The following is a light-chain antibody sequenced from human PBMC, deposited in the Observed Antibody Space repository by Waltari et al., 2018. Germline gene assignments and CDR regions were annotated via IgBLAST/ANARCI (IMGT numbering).Light chain of an antibody. CDR3: ASWDDSLNGHWV. Sequence: QSVLTQTPSASGTPGQRVTISCSGSASNIGGNLVNWYQQLPGKAPKLRIYRSDLRPAGVPDRFSGSKSGTSASLAISGLQSEDVADYFCASWDDSLNGHWVFGGGTKVTVL. CDR1: ASNIGGNL. CDR2: RSD. J-gene: IGLJ3*02. V-gene: IGLV1-44*01.